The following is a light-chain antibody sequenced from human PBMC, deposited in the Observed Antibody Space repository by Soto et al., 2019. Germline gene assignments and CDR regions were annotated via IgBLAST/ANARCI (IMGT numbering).Light chain of an antibody. Sequence: SYELTQPPSVSVALGQTARITCGGNSSGSKNVDWYQQKPGQPHVLVIYRDNNRPSGIPERFSGSNSGNTATLTISRPQAGDEAYYYCQVWDSSSLVFGGGTKLTVL. J-gene: IGLJ2*01. CDR2: RDN. CDR3: QVWDSSSLV. V-gene: IGLV3-9*01. CDR1: SSGSKN.